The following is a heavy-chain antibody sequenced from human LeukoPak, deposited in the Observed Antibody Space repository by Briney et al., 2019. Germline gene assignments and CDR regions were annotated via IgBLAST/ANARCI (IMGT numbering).Heavy chain of an antibody. D-gene: IGHD6-6*01. CDR1: GGSISSGSYY. CDR2: IYYSGST. Sequence: SETLSLTCTVSGGSISSGSYYWSWIRQPPGKGLEWIGYIYYSGSTNYNPSLKSRVTISVDTSKNQFSLKLSSVTAADTAVYYCASSEGPHSSSSYWGQGTLVTVSS. J-gene: IGHJ4*02. V-gene: IGHV4-61*01. CDR3: ASSEGPHSSSSY.